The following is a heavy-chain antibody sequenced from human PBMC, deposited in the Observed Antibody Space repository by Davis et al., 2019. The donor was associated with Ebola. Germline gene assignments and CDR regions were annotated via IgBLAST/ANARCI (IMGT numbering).Heavy chain of an antibody. D-gene: IGHD3-22*01. CDR3: AKDLEYYYDSSGYYGGFDI. CDR1: GFTFSSYV. J-gene: IGHJ3*02. V-gene: IGHV3-23*01. Sequence: GESLKISCAASGFTFSSYVKRWVRQAPGKGLEWVSAISGSGGSTYYADSVKGRFTISRDKSKNTLYLQMNSLRAEDTALYHCAKDLEYYYDSSGYYGGFDIWGQGTMVTVSS. CDR2: ISGSGGST.